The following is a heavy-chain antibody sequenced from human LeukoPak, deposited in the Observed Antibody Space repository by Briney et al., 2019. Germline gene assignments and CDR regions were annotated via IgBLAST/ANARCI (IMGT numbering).Heavy chain of an antibody. CDR3: ARDRVGGDLTGVSLY. CDR2: INPNSGGT. Sequence: ASVEVSCKTSAYTFTSYYMLCMPHACGQGFECMGWINPNSGGTNYAQKFQGRVTMTRDTSISTAYMELSRLRSDDTAVYYCARDRVGGDLTGVSLYWGQGTLVTVYS. J-gene: IGHJ4*01. CDR1: AYTFTSYY. D-gene: IGHD4-17*01. V-gene: IGHV1-2*02.